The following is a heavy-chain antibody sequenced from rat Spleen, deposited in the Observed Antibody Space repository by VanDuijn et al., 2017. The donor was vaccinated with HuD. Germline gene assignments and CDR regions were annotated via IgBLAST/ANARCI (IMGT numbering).Heavy chain of an antibody. CDR1: GFTFNNYW. D-gene: IGHD1-2*01. V-gene: IGHV5-31*01. CDR2: ITNTGGST. J-gene: IGHJ2*01. CDR3: KRVVYSSSIYFDY. Sequence: EVQLVESGGGLVQPGRSLKLSCVASGFTFNNYWMTWIRQAPGKGLEWVASITNTGGSTYYPDSVKGRFTISRDNAKSTLYLQMNSLRSEETDTYLCKRVVYSSSIYFDYWGLGVMVTVSS.